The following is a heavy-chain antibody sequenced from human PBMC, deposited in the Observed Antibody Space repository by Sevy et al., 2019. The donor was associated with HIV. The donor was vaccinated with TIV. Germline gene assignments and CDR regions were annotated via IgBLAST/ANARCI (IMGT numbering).Heavy chain of an antibody. V-gene: IGHV4-59*12. CDR2: IYYIGNT. CDR1: GDSMIGNY. D-gene: IGHD2-21*01. CDR3: ARGVEMATLFDY. Sequence: SETLSLTCTVSGDSMIGNYWSWIRQPPGKRLEWIGYIYYIGNTNYDPALKSRITISVDKSNNQFSLKLSSVTAADTAVDYCARGVEMATLFDYWGQGTLVTVSS. J-gene: IGHJ4*02.